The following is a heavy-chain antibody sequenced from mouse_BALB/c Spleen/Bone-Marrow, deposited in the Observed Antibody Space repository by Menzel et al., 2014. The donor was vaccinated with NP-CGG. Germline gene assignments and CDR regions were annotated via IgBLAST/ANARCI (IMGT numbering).Heavy chain of an antibody. V-gene: IGHV1-74*04. J-gene: IGHJ3*01. CDR2: IHPSDSET. D-gene: IGHD2-4*01. CDR3: ARYDYDGSWFAY. Sequence: AALVVPRASVEKSCKASGYSFTNYWMNWMKQRPGQGLEWIGMIHPSDSETRLSQKFKDKATLTVDKSSSTAYMQLSSPTSEDSAVYYCARYDYDGSWFAYWGQGTLVTVSA. CDR1: GYSFTNYW.